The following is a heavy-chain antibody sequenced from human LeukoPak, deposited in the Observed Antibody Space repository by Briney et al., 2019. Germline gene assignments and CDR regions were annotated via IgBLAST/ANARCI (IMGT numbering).Heavy chain of an antibody. Sequence: GGSLRLSCAASGFTFSSYAMSWVRQAPGKGLEWVSAISGSGGSTYYADSVKGRFTISRDNSKNTLYLQMNSLRTEDTAVYYCARDRAWNYFDYWGQGTLVTVSS. CDR2: ISGSGGST. CDR3: ARDRAWNYFDY. V-gene: IGHV3-23*01. D-gene: IGHD3-3*01. J-gene: IGHJ4*02. CDR1: GFTFSSYA.